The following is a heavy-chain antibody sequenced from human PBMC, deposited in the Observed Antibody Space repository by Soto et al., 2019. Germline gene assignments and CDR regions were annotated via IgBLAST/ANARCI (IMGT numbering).Heavy chain of an antibody. D-gene: IGHD3-3*01. V-gene: IGHV4-34*01. CDR1: GGSFSGYY. CDR2: INHSGST. Sequence: NPSETLSLTCAVYGGSFSGYYWSWIRQPPGKGLEWIGEINHSGSTNYNPSLKSRVTISVDTSKNQFSLKLSSVTAADTAVYYCAREARITIFGVVITGTWFDPWGQGTLVTVSS. CDR3: AREARITIFGVVITGTWFDP. J-gene: IGHJ5*02.